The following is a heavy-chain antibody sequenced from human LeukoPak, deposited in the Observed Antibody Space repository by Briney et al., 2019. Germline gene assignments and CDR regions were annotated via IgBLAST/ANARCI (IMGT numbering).Heavy chain of an antibody. D-gene: IGHD4-11*01. J-gene: IGHJ4*02. CDR2: ISSSSTTI. V-gene: IGHV3-48*01. CDR3: ARAMTTEANDY. CDR1: GFTFSTYA. Sequence: GGSLRLSCAASGFTFSTYAMNWVRQAPGKGLEWVSYISSSSTTIYYADSVKGRFTISRDNAKNSLYLQMNSLKVEDTAVYYCARAMTTEANDYWGQGTLVTVSS.